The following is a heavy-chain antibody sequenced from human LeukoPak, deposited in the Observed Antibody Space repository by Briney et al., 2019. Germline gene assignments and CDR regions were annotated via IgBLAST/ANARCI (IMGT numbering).Heavy chain of an antibody. Sequence: GESLRLSCAASGFTPSSYEMSWVRQAPGKGLEWVSYISSSGSTIYYADSVKGRFTSSRDNAKNSLYLQMINLRAEDTAVYYCARDSRVEYYYYYGMDVWGQGTTVTVPS. CDR2: ISSSGSTI. J-gene: IGHJ6*02. CDR1: GFTPSSYE. V-gene: IGHV3-48*03. CDR3: ARDSRVEYYYYYGMDV. D-gene: IGHD2-2*01.